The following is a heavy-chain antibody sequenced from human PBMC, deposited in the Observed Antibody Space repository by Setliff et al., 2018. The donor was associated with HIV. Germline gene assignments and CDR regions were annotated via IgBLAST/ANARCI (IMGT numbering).Heavy chain of an antibody. V-gene: IGHV1-69-2*01. D-gene: IGHD2-15*01. J-gene: IGHJ5*02. CDR1: GYTFIDYN. CDR3: ATDACTIDACYSSGGP. Sequence: ASVKVSCKASGYTFIDYNIHWVQQATGKGLEWMGRVDPEDGETIYAEKFRGRVTITADTSTDTAYLKLSSLRSEDTAVYYCATDACTIDACYSSGGPWGQGTLVTVSS. CDR2: VDPEDGET.